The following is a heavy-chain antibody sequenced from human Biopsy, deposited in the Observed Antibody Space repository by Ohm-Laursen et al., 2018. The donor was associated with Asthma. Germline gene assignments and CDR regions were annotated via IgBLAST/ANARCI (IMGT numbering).Heavy chain of an antibody. V-gene: IGHV3-30-3*01. Sequence: RSLRLSCSASGFAVSRDHMFWVRQAPGKGLEWVAVISYDGSSIYHADSVKGRFTISRDNSKNTLSLQMNSLTAEDTAVYYCAREGVAGTHIEDWGQGTLVTVSS. CDR3: AREGVAGTHIED. CDR2: ISYDGSSI. CDR1: GFAVSRDH. D-gene: IGHD6-19*01. J-gene: IGHJ4*02.